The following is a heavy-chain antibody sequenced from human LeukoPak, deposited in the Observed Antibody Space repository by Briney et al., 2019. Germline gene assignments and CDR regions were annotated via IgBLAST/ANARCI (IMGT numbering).Heavy chain of an antibody. D-gene: IGHD3-22*01. J-gene: IGHJ4*02. CDR1: GYTFTSYG. V-gene: IGHV1-18*01. CDR3: ARGWYYDSSGYPPFDY. CDR2: ISAYNGNT. Sequence: GASVKVSCKASGYTFTSYGISWARQAPGQGLEWMGWISAYNGNTNYAQKLQGRVTITTDTSTSTAYMELRSLRSDDTAVYYCARGWYYDSSGYPPFDYWGQGTLVTVSS.